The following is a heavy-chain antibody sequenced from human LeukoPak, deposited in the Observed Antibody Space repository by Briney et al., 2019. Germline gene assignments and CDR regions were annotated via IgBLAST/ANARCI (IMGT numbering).Heavy chain of an antibody. J-gene: IGHJ6*04. D-gene: IGHD3-16*01. CDR2: IYYSGSS. Sequence: SQTLSLTCTVSGGSISSTDYYWSWIRQPPGKGLEWIAYIYYSGSSYYNPSFKSRVTMSVDMSKNQFSLKLSSVAAADTAVYYCARRNWFYVSDVWGKGTTVTVSS. V-gene: IGHV4-30-4*01. CDR1: GGSISSTDYY. CDR3: ARRNWFYVSDV.